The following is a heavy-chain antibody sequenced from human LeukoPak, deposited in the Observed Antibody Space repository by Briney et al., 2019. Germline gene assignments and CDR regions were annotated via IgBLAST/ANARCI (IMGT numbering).Heavy chain of an antibody. CDR3: ARVGGLRPYYYYGMDV. V-gene: IGHV4-34*01. CDR2: INHSGST. D-gene: IGHD4-17*01. CDR1: GGSFSGYY. Sequence: SETLSLTCAVYGGSFSGYYWSWIRQPPGKGLGWSGEINHSGSTNYDPSLKSRVTISVDTSKNQFSLKLSSVTAAATAVYYCARVGGLRPYYYYGMDVWGQGTTVTVSS. J-gene: IGHJ6*02.